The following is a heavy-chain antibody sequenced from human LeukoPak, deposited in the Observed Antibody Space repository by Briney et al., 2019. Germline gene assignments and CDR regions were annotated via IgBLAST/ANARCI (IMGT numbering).Heavy chain of an antibody. Sequence: KAGGSLRLSCAASGFTFSSYSMNWVRQAPGKGLEWVSSISSSSSYIYYADSVKGRFTISRDNAKNSLYLQMNSLRAEDTAVYYCARVGGSGYYYSALGFDYWGQGTLVTVSS. CDR2: ISSSSSYI. V-gene: IGHV3-21*01. J-gene: IGHJ4*02. CDR3: ARVGGSGYYYSALGFDY. D-gene: IGHD3-22*01. CDR1: GFTFSSYS.